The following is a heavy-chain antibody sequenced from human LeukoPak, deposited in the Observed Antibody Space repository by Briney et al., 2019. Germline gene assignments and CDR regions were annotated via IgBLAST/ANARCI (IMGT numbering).Heavy chain of an antibody. Sequence: ASVKVSCKASGYTFTSYGISWVRRAPGQGLEWMGWISAYNGNTNYAQKLQGRVTMTTDTSTSTAYMELRSLRSDDTAVYYCARDQLPHTTYSSIPYWGQGTLVTVSS. V-gene: IGHV1-18*01. D-gene: IGHD6-13*01. CDR2: ISAYNGNT. CDR3: ARDQLPHTTYSSIPY. CDR1: GYTFTSYG. J-gene: IGHJ4*02.